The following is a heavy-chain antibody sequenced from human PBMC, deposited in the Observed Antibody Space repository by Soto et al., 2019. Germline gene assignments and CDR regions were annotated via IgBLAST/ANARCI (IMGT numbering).Heavy chain of an antibody. CDR3: AHRVLRTVFGLVTTTAIYFDF. J-gene: IGHJ4*02. D-gene: IGHD3-3*01. CDR2: IYWDDEK. Sequence: SGPTLVNPTETLTLTCTFSGFSLSTSGVGVGWIRQSPGKAPEWLALIYWDDEKRYSASLKSRLTINKDTSKNQVVLTMANLDPADTATYHCAHRVLRTVFGLVTTTAIYFDFWGQGTPVTVSS. V-gene: IGHV2-5*02. CDR1: GFSLSTSGVG.